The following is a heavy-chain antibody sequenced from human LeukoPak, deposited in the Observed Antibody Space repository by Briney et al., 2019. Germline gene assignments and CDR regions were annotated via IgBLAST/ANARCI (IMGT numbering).Heavy chain of an antibody. CDR1: GGSISSYY. CDR3: ARASLNPYYYYYYGMDV. J-gene: IGHJ6*02. Sequence: SETLSLTCTVSGGSISSYYWSWIRQPPGKGLEWIGYIYYSRSTNYNPSLKSRVTISVDTSKNQFSLKLSSVTAADTAVYYCARASLNPYYYYYYGMDVWGQGTTVTVSS. V-gene: IGHV4-59*01. CDR2: IYYSRST.